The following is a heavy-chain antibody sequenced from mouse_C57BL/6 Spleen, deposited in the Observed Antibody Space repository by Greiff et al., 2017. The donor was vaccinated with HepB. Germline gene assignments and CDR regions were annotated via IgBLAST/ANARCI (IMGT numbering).Heavy chain of an antibody. CDR1: GYTFTDYY. CDR2: INPNNGGT. CDR3: ARNYGSPWYFDV. Sequence: EVQLQQSGPELVKPGASVKISCKASGYTFTDYYMNWVKQSHGKSLEWIGDINPNNGGTSYTQKFKGKATLTVDKSSSTAYMELRSLTSEDSAVYYCARNYGSPWYFDVWGTGTTVTVSA. J-gene: IGHJ1*03. D-gene: IGHD1-1*01. V-gene: IGHV1-26*01.